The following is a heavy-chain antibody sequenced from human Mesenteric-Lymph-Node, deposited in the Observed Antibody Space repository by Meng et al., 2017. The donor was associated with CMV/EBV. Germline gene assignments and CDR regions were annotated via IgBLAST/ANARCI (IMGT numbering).Heavy chain of an antibody. CDR2: TRNKANSYTT. J-gene: IGHJ5*02. V-gene: IGHV3-72*01. CDR1: GFIFSDHY. Sequence: GESLKISCAASGFIFSDHYMDWVRQAPGKGLEWVGRTRNKANSYTTEYAASVKGRFIISRDDSKNSLYLQMNSLKTEDTAVYYCAKEGETGTTYGFSWFDPWGQGTLVTVSS. D-gene: IGHD1-1*01. CDR3: AKEGETGTTYGFSWFDP.